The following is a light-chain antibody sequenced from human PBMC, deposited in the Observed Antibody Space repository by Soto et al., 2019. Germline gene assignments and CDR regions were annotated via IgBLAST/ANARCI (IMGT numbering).Light chain of an antibody. CDR1: SRDVGSYNY. J-gene: IGLJ1*01. CDR2: DVS. CDR3: SSYTSSSTYV. V-gene: IGLV2-14*01. Sequence: QSVLTQPASVSGSPGQSITISCTGTSRDVGSYNYVSWYQQHPGKAPKLMIYDVSNRPSGVSNRFSGSKSGNTASLTISWLQAEDEADYYCSSYTSSSTYVFGTGTKVTVL.